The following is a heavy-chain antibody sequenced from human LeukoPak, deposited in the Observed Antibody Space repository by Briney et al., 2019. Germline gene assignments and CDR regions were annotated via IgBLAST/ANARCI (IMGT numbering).Heavy chain of an antibody. Sequence: GASVKVSCKASGYTFTTYGISRVRQAPGQGLEWMGWISTYNGNTNYAQKLQGRVTMTTDTSTSTAYMELRSLRSDDTAVYYCARQPAVRDAFDIWGQGTMVTVSS. CDR3: ARQPAVRDAFDI. D-gene: IGHD2-2*01. CDR2: ISTYNGNT. J-gene: IGHJ3*02. CDR1: GYTFTTYG. V-gene: IGHV1-18*01.